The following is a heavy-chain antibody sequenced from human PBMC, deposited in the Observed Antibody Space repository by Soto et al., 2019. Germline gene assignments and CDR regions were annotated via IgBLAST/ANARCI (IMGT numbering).Heavy chain of an antibody. CDR2: ISYDGSNK. D-gene: IGHD2-15*01. V-gene: IGHV3-30*18. CDR3: AKDQGYCSGGSCDYYGMDV. J-gene: IGHJ6*02. Sequence: QVQLVESGGGVVQPGRSLRLSCAASGFTFSSYGMHWVRQAPGKGLEWVAVISYDGSNKYYADSVKGRFTISRDNSKNTLYLQMNSLRAEDTAVYYCAKDQGYCSGGSCDYYGMDVWGQGTTVTVSS. CDR1: GFTFSSYG.